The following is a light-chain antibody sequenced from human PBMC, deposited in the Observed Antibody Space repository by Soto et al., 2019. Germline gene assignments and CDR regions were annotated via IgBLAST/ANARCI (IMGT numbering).Light chain of an antibody. Sequence: DIQLTQSTSTLSASVGDRVTITCRASQTISSWLAWYQQKPGKAPNLLIYKTSNLESGVPSRFSGSGSGTEFTLTISSLQPDDFATYYCQYYNDYCWTFGQGTKVEIK. V-gene: IGKV1-5*03. CDR1: QTISSW. CDR3: QYYNDYCWT. CDR2: KTS. J-gene: IGKJ1*01.